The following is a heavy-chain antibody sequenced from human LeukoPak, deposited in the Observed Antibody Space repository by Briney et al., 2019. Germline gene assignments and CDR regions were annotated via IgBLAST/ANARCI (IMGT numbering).Heavy chain of an antibody. CDR3: ARVRLPVYSSSWYADYYFDY. V-gene: IGHV4-59*10. Sequence: PSETLSLTCAVYGGSFSGYYWSWIRQPPGKGLEWIGRIYTSGSTNYNPSLKSRVTMSVDTSKNQFSLKLSSVTAADTAVYYCARVRLPVYSSSWYADYYFDYWGQGTLVTVSS. J-gene: IGHJ4*02. CDR2: IYTSGST. CDR1: GGSFSGYY. D-gene: IGHD6-13*01.